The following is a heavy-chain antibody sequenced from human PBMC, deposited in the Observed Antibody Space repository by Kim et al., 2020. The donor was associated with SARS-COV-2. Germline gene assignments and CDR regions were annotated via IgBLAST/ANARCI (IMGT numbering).Heavy chain of an antibody. CDR2: VNNNGSST. D-gene: IGHD3-16*01. CDR1: GFTFSSYW. J-gene: IGHJ4*02. V-gene: IGHV3-74*01. Sequence: GGSLRLSCVASGFTFSSYWMHWVRQAPGKGLEWVSRVNNNGSSTSYADSVKGRFTISRDNARNTLYLQMNSLRAEDTAVYYCAKLSTDYVWDKFDYWGQG. CDR3: AKLSTDYVWDKFDY.